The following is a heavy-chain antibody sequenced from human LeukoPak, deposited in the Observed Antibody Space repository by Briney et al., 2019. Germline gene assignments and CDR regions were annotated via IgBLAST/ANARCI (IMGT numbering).Heavy chain of an antibody. CDR1: GGSISGYY. V-gene: IGHV4-59*08. CDR2: IYYSGST. Sequence: SETLSLTCTVSGGSISGYYWSWIREPPGKGLEWIGYIYYSGSTKYNPSLKSRVTISVDTSKNQFSLKLSSVTAADTAVYYCATQDGYSGYDGGFDSLVQGTRVNVFS. J-gene: IGHJ4*02. D-gene: IGHD5-12*01. CDR3: ATQDGYSGYDGGFDS.